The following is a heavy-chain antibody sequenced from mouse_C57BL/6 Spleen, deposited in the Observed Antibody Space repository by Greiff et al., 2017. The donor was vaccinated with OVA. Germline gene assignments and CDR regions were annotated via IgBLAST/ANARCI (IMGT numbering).Heavy chain of an antibody. J-gene: IGHJ4*01. CDR3: AKSITTVVVDYYAMDY. CDR1: GFSLTSYG. V-gene: IGHV2-5*01. Sequence: VKLMESGPGLVQPSQSLSITCTVSGFSLTSYGVHWVRQSPGKGLEWLGVIWRGGSTDYNAAFMSRLSITKDNSKSQVFFKMNSLQADDTAIYYCAKSITTVVVDYYAMDYWGQGTSVTVSS. CDR2: IWRGGST. D-gene: IGHD1-1*01.